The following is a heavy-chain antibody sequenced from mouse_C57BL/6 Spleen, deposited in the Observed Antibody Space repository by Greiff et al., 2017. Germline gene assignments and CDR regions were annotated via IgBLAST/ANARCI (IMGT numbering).Heavy chain of an antibody. Sequence: VQLQQSGAELVKPGASVKLSCTASGFNIKDYYMHWVKQRTEQGLEWIGRIDPEDGETKYAPKFPGKATITADTSSNTAYLQLSSLTSEDTAVYYCARNDYGSSYEDFDYWGQGTTLTVSS. V-gene: IGHV14-2*01. CDR3: ARNDYGSSYEDFDY. CDR2: IDPEDGET. CDR1: GFNIKDYY. J-gene: IGHJ2*01. D-gene: IGHD1-1*01.